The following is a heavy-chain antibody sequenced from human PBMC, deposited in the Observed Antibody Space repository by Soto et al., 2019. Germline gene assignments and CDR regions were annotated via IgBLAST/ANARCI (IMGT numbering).Heavy chain of an antibody. CDR2: INHSGST. J-gene: IGHJ4*02. CDR1: GGSFSGYY. Sequence: SETLSLTCAVYGGSFSGYYWSWIRQPPGKGLEWIGEINHSGSTNYNPSLKSRVTISVDTSKNQFSLKLSSVTAADTAVYYCARVTPILTVYPPSFDYWGQGTLVTVSS. V-gene: IGHV4-34*01. D-gene: IGHD3-9*01. CDR3: ARVTPILTVYPPSFDY.